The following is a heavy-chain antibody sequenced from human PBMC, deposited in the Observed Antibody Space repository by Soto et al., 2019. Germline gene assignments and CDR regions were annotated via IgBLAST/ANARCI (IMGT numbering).Heavy chain of an antibody. CDR3: AREWNYHVF. CDR2: ISSSGTYI. V-gene: IGHV3-21*01. J-gene: IGHJ4*02. D-gene: IGHD1-7*01. Sequence: GGSLRLSCETCGFPFGIYTMNWVRQAPGKGLEWVSSISSSGTYIDYADSVEGRFAISRDDAKNSVFLEMTSLRVDDTAVYYCAREWNYHVFWGQGTLVTVSS. CDR1: GFPFGIYT.